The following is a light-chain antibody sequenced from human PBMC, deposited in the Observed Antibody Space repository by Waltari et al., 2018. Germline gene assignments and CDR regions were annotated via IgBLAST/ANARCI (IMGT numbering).Light chain of an antibody. CDR2: ASA. J-gene: IGKJ1*01. Sequence: EIVLTQSPATLSLSPGERATLSCRASQSIGKYLSWYQQKPGQAPRLLIYASAIRATGIPDRFSGSGSGKYFSLTISSLEPEDFAVYFCQKNEALPATFGQGTKVESK. CDR1: QSIGKY. CDR3: QKNEALPAT. V-gene: IGKV3-20*01.